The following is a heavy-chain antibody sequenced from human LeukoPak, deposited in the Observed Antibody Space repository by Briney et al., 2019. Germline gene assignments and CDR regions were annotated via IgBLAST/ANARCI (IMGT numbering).Heavy chain of an antibody. CDR1: GFTFSSYA. CDR3: AKVWGYSYGDNLDY. J-gene: IGHJ4*02. Sequence: PGGSLRLSCAASGFTFSSYAMSWVRQAPGKGLEWVSAISGCGGSTYYADSVKGRFTISRDNSKNTLYLQMNSLRAEDTAVYYCAKVWGYSYGDNLDYWGQGTLVTVSS. V-gene: IGHV3-23*01. CDR2: ISGCGGST. D-gene: IGHD5-18*01.